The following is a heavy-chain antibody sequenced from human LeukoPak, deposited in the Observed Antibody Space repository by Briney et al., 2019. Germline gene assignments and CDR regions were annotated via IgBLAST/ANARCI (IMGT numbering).Heavy chain of an antibody. CDR2: IYYSGST. J-gene: IGHJ4*02. Sequence: SETLSLTCTVSGGSISSSSYYWGWIRQPPGKGLEWIGSIYYSGSTYYNPSLKSRVTISVDTSKNQFSLKLSSVTAADTAVYYCARALIYGASYYFDYWGQGTLVTVSS. V-gene: IGHV4-39*07. CDR3: ARALIYGASYYFDY. D-gene: IGHD4-17*01. CDR1: GGSISSSSYY.